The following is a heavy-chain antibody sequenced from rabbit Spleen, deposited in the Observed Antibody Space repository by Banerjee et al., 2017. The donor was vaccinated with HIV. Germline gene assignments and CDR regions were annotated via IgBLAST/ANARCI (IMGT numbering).Heavy chain of an antibody. Sequence: QQQLVESGGGLVQPGGSLTLTCTASGVSFSFNSYMCWVRQAPGKGLEWIACIDTGSSGFTYFASWAKGRFTISKASSTTVTLQMTSLTAADTATYFCARDAGTGDYIDVYFNLWGQGTLVTVS. J-gene: IGHJ4*01. CDR1: GVSFSFNSY. V-gene: IGHV1S45*01. CDR2: IDTGSSGFT. CDR3: ARDAGTGDYIDVYFNL. D-gene: IGHD8-1*01.